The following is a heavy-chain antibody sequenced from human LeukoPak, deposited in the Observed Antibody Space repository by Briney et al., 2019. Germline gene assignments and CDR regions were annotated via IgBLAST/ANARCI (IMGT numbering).Heavy chain of an antibody. V-gene: IGHV3-21*01. CDR3: ARDNFSNALYFDWFPNGGYYYGMDV. D-gene: IGHD3-9*01. CDR2: ISSSSSYI. J-gene: IGHJ6*02. Sequence: GGSLRLSCAASGFTFSSYSMNWVCQAPGKGLEWVSSISSSSSYIYYADSVKGRFTISRDNAKNSLYLQMNSLRAEDTAVYYCARDNFSNALYFDWFPNGGYYYGMDVWGQGTTVTVSS. CDR1: GFTFSSYS.